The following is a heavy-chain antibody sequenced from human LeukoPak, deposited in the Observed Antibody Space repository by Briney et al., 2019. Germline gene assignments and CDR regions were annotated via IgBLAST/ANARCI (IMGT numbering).Heavy chain of an antibody. CDR2: ISGGGSTV. Sequence: GGSLRLSCAASGFIFSSYEMNWVRQAPGKGLEWISYISGGGSTVHYADSVKGRFTISRDNAKNSLYLQMNSLRAEDTAVYYCARVIIVGATGIWGQGTMVTVSS. CDR1: GFIFSSYE. CDR3: ARVIIVGATGI. D-gene: IGHD1-26*01. J-gene: IGHJ3*02. V-gene: IGHV3-48*03.